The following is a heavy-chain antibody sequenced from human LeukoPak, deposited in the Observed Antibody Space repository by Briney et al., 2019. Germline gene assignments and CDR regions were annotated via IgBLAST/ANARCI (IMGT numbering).Heavy chain of an antibody. CDR3: PRVLHWYFDR. J-gene: IGHJ2*01. CDR2: IYYSGST. V-gene: IGHV4-31*03. Sequence: TSETLSLTCTVSGGSISSGGYYWSWIRQHPGKGLEWIGYIYYSGSTYYNPSLKSRVTISVDTSKNQFSLKLSSVTAADTAVYYSPRVLHWYFDRWGRGTLVTVSS. D-gene: IGHD2-15*01. CDR1: GGSISSGGYY.